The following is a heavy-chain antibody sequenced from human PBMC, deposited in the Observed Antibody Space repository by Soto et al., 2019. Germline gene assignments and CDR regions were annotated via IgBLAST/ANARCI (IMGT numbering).Heavy chain of an antibody. Sequence: VQLVESGGGLVQPGGSLRLSCAASGFTFSSYSMNWVRQAPGKGLEWVSYISSSSSTIYYADSVKGRFTISRDNAKNSLYLQMNSLRDEDTAVYYCARDVGMITFGGVIVHTDYYYGMDVWGQGTTVTVSS. D-gene: IGHD3-16*02. J-gene: IGHJ6*02. CDR3: ARDVGMITFGGVIVHTDYYYGMDV. V-gene: IGHV3-48*02. CDR2: ISSSSSTI. CDR1: GFTFSSYS.